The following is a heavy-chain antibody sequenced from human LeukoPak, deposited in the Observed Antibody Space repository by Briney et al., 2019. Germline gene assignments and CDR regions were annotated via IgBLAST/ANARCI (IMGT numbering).Heavy chain of an antibody. CDR3: ARDPLVVGYYYYGMDV. J-gene: IGHJ6*02. V-gene: IGHV1-69*04. CDR2: IIPILGIA. D-gene: IGHD2-15*01. Sequence: ASVKVSCKASGGTFSSYAISWVRQAPGQGLEWMGRIIPILGIANYAQKFQGRVTITADKSTSTAYMELSSLRSEDTAVYYCARDPLVVGYYYYGMDVWGQGTTVTVSS. CDR1: GGTFSSYA.